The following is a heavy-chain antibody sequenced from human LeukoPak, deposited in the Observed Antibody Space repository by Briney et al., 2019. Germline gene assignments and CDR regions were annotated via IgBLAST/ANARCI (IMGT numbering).Heavy chain of an antibody. D-gene: IGHD3-22*01. CDR1: GFTFTSYA. CDR2: ISSSSRDI. Sequence: GGSLRLSCAASGFTFTSYAMNWVRQAPGKGLEWVSSISSSSRDINYADSVKGRFTISRDNAWNSPYLQMNSLRAEDTAVYYCARDSDSSGHYYIDYFDYWGQGALVTVSS. CDR3: ARDSDSSGHYYIDYFDY. V-gene: IGHV3-21*01. J-gene: IGHJ4*02.